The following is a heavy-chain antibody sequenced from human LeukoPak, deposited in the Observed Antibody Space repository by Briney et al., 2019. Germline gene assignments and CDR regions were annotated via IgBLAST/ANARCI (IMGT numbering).Heavy chain of an antibody. D-gene: IGHD5-24*01. V-gene: IGHV4-31*03. J-gene: IGHJ6*02. CDR3: ARVDGRSYYGMDV. CDR2: IYYSGST. Sequence: SETLSLTCTVSGGSISSGGYYWSWIRQHPGKGLEWIRYIYYSGSTYYNPSLKSRVTISVDTSKNQFSLKLSSVTAADTAVYYCARVDGRSYYGMDVWGQGTTVTVSS. CDR1: GGSISSGGYY.